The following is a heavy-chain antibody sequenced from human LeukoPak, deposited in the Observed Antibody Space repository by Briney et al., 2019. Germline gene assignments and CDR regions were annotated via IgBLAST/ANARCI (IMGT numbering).Heavy chain of an antibody. J-gene: IGHJ3*02. CDR1: GGSFSGYY. CDR2: INHSGST. CDR3: ARGLRNRSSGTRFDVFDI. V-gene: IGHV4-34*01. D-gene: IGHD6-6*01. Sequence: PSETLPLTCAVYGGSFSGYYWSWIRQPPGKGLEWIGEINHSGSTNYRPSLKSRVTISVDTSKNQVSLRLRSVTAADTAVYYCARGLRNRSSGTRFDVFDIWGQGTMVTVSS.